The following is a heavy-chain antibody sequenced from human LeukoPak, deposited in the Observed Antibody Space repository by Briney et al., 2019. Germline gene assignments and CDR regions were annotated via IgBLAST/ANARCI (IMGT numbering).Heavy chain of an antibody. J-gene: IGHJ4*02. Sequence: GGSLRLSCAASGFTFSSYEMNRVRQAPGKGLEWVSYISSSGSTIYYADSVKGRFTISRDNAKNSLYLQMNSLRAEDTAVYYCARVGWGLFDYWGQGTLVTVSS. V-gene: IGHV3-48*03. CDR3: ARVGWGLFDY. D-gene: IGHD7-27*01. CDR2: ISSSGSTI. CDR1: GFTFSSYE.